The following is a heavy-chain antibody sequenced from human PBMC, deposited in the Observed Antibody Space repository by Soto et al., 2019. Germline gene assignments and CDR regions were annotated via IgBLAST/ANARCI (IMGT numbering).Heavy chain of an antibody. J-gene: IGHJ4*02. CDR2: IIPIFGTA. D-gene: IGHD6-6*01. CDR1: GGTFSSYA. V-gene: IGHV1-69*13. CDR3: AREEYSSSSLFDY. Sequence: PVKVSCKASGGTFSSYAISWVRQAPGQGLEWMGGIIPIFGTANYAQRFQGRVTITADESTSTAYMELSSLRSEDTAVYYCAREEYSSSSLFDYWGQGTLVTVSS.